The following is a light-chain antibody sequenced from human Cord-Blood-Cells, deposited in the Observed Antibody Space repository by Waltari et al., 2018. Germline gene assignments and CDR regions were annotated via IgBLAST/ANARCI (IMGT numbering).Light chain of an antibody. CDR2: GKN. CDR1: SLRSYY. V-gene: IGLV3-19*01. J-gene: IGLJ2*01. Sequence: SSEPTQDPAVSVALGQTVRITCQGDSLRSYYASWYQQKPGQAPVLVIYGKNNRPSGIPGRFSGSSSGNTASLTITGAQAEDEADYYCNSRDSSGNHVVFGGGTKLTVL. CDR3: NSRDSSGNHVV.